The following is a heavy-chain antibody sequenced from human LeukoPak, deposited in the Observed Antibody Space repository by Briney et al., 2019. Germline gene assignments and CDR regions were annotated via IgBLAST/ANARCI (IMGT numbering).Heavy chain of an antibody. Sequence: PSETLSLTCSVSGGYISSYHWSWIRQPPGKGLEWIGYIYYSGSTNYNPSLKSRVTISVDMSKNQFSLKLSSVTAADTAVYYCARHAESGSDRFDYWGQGTLVTVSS. V-gene: IGHV4-59*08. J-gene: IGHJ4*02. D-gene: IGHD5-12*01. CDR1: GGYISSYH. CDR3: ARHAESGSDRFDY. CDR2: IYYSGST.